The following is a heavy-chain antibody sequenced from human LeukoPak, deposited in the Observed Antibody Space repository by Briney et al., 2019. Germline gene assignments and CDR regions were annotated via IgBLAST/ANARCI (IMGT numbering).Heavy chain of an antibody. D-gene: IGHD4-11*01. CDR1: GFTFSSYW. CDR2: IKQDGSEK. Sequence: GGSLRLSCAASGFTFSSYWMSWVREAPGKGRERVANIKQDGSEKYYVDSVKGRFTISRENAKNSLYLQMSSVRAEATPLYSCSSRNTLFVWGQGTLVTVSS. CDR3: SSRNTLFV. V-gene: IGHV3-7*01. J-gene: IGHJ4*02.